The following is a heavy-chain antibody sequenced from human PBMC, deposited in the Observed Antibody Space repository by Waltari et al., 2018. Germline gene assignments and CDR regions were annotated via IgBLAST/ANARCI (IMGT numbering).Heavy chain of an antibody. D-gene: IGHD1-26*01. Sequence: EVQLLESGGGLVQPGGSLRLSCAVSGFTINTYAMNWVRQAPGKGLEWVSGIKGGGITYYADSVKGRFTISRDVSKITLYLEMNSLRAEDTALYYCAKVSWEPGVDVWGPGTTVTVSS. CDR1: GFTINTYA. V-gene: IGHV3-23*01. CDR2: IKGGGIT. CDR3: AKVSWEPGVDV. J-gene: IGHJ6*02.